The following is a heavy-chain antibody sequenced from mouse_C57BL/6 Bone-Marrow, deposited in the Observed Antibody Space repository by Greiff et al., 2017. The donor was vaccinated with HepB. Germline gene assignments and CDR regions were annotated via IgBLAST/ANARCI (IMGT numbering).Heavy chain of an antibody. CDR2: ISDGGSYT. CDR1: GFTFSSYA. D-gene: IGHD3-2*02. CDR3: ARDPPAQALFDY. V-gene: IGHV5-4*01. J-gene: IGHJ2*01. Sequence: EVKLMDSGGGLVKPGGSLKLSCAASGFTFSSYAMSWVRQTPEKRLEWVATISDGGSYTYYPDNVKGRFTISRDNAKNNLYLQMSHLKSEDTAMYYCARDPPAQALFDYWGQGTTLTVSS.